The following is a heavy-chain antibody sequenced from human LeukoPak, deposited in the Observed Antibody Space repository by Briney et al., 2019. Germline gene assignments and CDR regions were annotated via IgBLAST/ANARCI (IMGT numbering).Heavy chain of an antibody. CDR1: GASIRSSF. V-gene: IGHV4-59*01. CDR3: ARDYNWNSNWFDP. D-gene: IGHD1-7*01. Sequence: PSETLSLTCTVSGASIRSSFWNWIRQPPGRGLEWIGYLSMRGTTNYNPSLKSRVTISADTSENQFSLKLSSVTAADTAVYYCARDYNWNSNWFDPWGQGTLVTVSS. J-gene: IGHJ5*02. CDR2: LSMRGTT.